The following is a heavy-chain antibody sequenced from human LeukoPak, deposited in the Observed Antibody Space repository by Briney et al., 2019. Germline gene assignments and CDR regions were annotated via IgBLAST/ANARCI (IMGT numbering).Heavy chain of an antibody. CDR1: GITLSNYG. D-gene: IGHD3-10*01. CDR2: ISGSGGRT. Sequence: QPGGSLRLSCAVSGITLSNYGMSWVRQAPGKGREWVAGISGSGGRTNYADSVKGRFTVSRDNPKNTLYPQMNSLRAEDTAVYFCAKRGVVIRVILVGFHKEANYFDSWGQGALVTVSS. V-gene: IGHV3-23*01. CDR3: AKRGVVIRVILVGFHKEANYFDS. J-gene: IGHJ4*02.